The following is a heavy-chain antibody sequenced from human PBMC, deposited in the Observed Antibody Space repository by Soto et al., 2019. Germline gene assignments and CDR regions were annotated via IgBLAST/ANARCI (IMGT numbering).Heavy chain of an antibody. Sequence: ASVKVSCKASGYTFTSYGISWVRQAPGQGLEWMGWISAYNGNTNYAQKLQGRVTMTTDTSTSTAYMELRSLRSDDTAVYYCARDSRGSGSPNDAFDIWGQGTMVTVSS. J-gene: IGHJ3*02. CDR3: ARDSRGSGSPNDAFDI. D-gene: IGHD3-10*01. CDR1: GYTFTSYG. CDR2: ISAYNGNT. V-gene: IGHV1-18*01.